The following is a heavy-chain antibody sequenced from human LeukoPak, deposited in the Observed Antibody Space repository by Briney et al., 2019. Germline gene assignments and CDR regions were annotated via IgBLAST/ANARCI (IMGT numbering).Heavy chain of an antibody. CDR2: MNPNSGNT. D-gene: IGHD3-10*01. CDR3: ARDLLWFGESPEDAFDI. Sequence: GASVKVSCKASGYTFTSYDINWVRQATGQGLEWMGWMNPNSGNTGYAQKFQGRVTMTRDTSISTAYMELSSLRSVDTAVYYCARDLLWFGESPEDAFDIWGQGTMVTVSS. V-gene: IGHV1-8*01. J-gene: IGHJ3*02. CDR1: GYTFTSYD.